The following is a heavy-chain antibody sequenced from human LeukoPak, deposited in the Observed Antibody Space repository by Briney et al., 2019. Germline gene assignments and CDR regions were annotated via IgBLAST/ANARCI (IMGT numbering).Heavy chain of an antibody. J-gene: IGHJ1*01. Sequence: MSSETLSLTCTVSGGSISSGGYYWSWIRQHPGKGLEWIVYIYYSGSTYYNPSLKSRVTISVDTSKNQFSLKLSSVTAADTAVYYCARDRAAAGRAEYFQHWGQGTLVTVSS. CDR1: GGSISSGGYY. CDR2: IYYSGST. D-gene: IGHD6-13*01. CDR3: ARDRAAAGRAEYFQH. V-gene: IGHV4-31*03.